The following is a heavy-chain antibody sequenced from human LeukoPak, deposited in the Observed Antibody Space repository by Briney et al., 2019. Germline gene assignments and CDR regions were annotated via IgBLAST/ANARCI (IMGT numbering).Heavy chain of an antibody. D-gene: IGHD2-21*02. CDR1: GFTFSRYS. V-gene: IGHV3-23*01. CDR3: VKARRPFCGGDCYPLDN. Sequence: GGSLRLSCAASGFTFSRYSMSWVRQAPGKGLEWVSTISGNDGTTYYADSVKGRFTISRDNSKNTLYLEMNGLRAEDTAAYYCVKARRPFCGGDCYPLDNWGQGILVTVSS. CDR2: ISGNDGTT. J-gene: IGHJ4*02.